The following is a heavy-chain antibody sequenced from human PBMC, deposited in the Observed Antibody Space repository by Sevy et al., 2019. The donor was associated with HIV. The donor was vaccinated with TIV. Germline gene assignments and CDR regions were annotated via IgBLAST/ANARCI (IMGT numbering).Heavy chain of an antibody. CDR1: GGSVSSGSYY. J-gene: IGHJ6*02. Sequence: SETLSLTCTVSGGSVSSGSYYWSWIRQPPGKGLEWIGYIYYSGSTNYNPSLKSRVTISVDTSKNPFSLKLSSVTASDTAVYSCARVGPPPVEWLLSYYYYYGMDVWGQGTTVTVSS. D-gene: IGHD3-3*01. CDR3: ARVGPPPVEWLLSYYYYYGMDV. V-gene: IGHV4-61*01. CDR2: IYYSGST.